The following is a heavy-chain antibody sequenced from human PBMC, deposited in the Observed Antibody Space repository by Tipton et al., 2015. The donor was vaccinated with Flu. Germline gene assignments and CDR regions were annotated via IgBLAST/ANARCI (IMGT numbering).Heavy chain of an antibody. CDR2: SYYSGST. CDR3: ARDRGWPASLDY. J-gene: IGHJ4*02. Sequence: TLSLTCSVSGGSLNSGDYHWSWIRQHPGKGLEWIGFSYYSGSTSYNPSLQSRVTISVDTSRNQFSLNLKSVTAADTAVYYCARDRGWPASLDYWGQGILVTVSS. CDR1: GGSLNSGDYH. D-gene: IGHD3-10*01. V-gene: IGHV4-61*08.